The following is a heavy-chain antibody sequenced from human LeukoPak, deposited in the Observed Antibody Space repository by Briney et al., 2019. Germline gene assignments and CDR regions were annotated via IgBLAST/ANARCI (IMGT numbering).Heavy chain of an antibody. J-gene: IGHJ4*02. V-gene: IGHV3-30*02. CDR2: IRYDGSNK. CDR1: GFTFSSYG. Sequence: WGSLRLSCAASGFTFSSYGMHWGRQAPGKGLELVSFIRYDGSNKYYADSVKGRFTISRDNAKNTLYLQMNSLRAEDTAVYYCAADIALAAGMNYWGQGTLVTVSS. CDR3: AADIALAAGMNY. D-gene: IGHD2-15*01.